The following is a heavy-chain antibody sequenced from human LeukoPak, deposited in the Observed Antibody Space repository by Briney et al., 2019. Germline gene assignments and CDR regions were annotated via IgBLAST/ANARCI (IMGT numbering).Heavy chain of an antibody. Sequence: GGSLRLSGAASGFTFSNFGMSWVRQAPGKGLEWVSAISVTGGSTYYADSVRGRFTISRDNSKNTLSLPMNSLRGEDTAVYYCANGYHSGSYFALWGQGTLVTVSS. D-gene: IGHD3-10*01. V-gene: IGHV3-23*01. CDR2: ISVTGGST. CDR1: GFTFSNFG. J-gene: IGHJ4*02. CDR3: ANGYHSGSYFAL.